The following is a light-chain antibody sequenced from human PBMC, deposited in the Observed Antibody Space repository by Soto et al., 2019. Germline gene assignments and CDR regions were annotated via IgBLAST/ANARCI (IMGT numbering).Light chain of an antibody. Sequence: DIQMTQSPSSVFASVGDRVIISCRASQDISSWLAWYQQKPGKAPKLLIYAASRLQSGVPSRFSGSASGTDFTLTISNLQPEDFATYYCQQADSFPLTFGEGTKVEIK. V-gene: IGKV1D-12*01. CDR1: QDISSW. CDR3: QQADSFPLT. J-gene: IGKJ4*01. CDR2: AAS.